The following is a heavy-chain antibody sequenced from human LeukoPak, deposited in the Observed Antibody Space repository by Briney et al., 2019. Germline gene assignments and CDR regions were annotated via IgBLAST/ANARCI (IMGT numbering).Heavy chain of an antibody. Sequence: KPSETLSLTCTVSGGSISSYYWSWIRQPPGKGLEWIGYIYTSGSTNYNPSLKSRVTISVGTSKNQFSLKLSSVTAADTAVYYCARQGGLASLYYFDYWGQGTLVTVSS. CDR1: GGSISSYY. D-gene: IGHD3/OR15-3a*01. CDR3: ARQGGLASLYYFDY. J-gene: IGHJ4*02. CDR2: IYTSGST. V-gene: IGHV4-4*09.